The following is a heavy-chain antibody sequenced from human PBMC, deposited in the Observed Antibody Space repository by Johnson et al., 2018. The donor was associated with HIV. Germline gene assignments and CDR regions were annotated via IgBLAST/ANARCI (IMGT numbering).Heavy chain of an antibody. V-gene: IGHV3-9*01. CDR3: AKGYGSGSYYNGNAFDI. CDR2: ISWNSGSI. Sequence: QLVESGGGLVQPGRSLRLSCVASGFTFDDYAMHWVRQAPGKGLEWVSGISWNSGSIGYADSVKGRFPISRDNAKNSLYVQMNSLRVEDTALYYCAKGYGSGSYYNGNAFDIWGQGTLVTVSS. J-gene: IGHJ3*02. D-gene: IGHD3-10*01. CDR1: GFTFDDYA.